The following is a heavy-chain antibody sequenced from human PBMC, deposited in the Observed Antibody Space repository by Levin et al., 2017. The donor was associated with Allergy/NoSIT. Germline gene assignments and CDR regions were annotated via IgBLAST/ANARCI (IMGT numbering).Heavy chain of an antibody. CDR3: AKGFYDSSGYYVVPFDY. D-gene: IGHD3-22*01. CDR1: GFTFSSYA. CDR2: ISGSGGST. Sequence: ETLSLTCAASGFTFSSYAMSWVRQAPGKGLEWVSAISGSGGSTYYADSVKGRFTISRDNSKNTLYLQMNSLRAEDTAVYYCAKGFYDSSGYYVVPFDYWGQGTLVTVSS. V-gene: IGHV3-23*01. J-gene: IGHJ4*02.